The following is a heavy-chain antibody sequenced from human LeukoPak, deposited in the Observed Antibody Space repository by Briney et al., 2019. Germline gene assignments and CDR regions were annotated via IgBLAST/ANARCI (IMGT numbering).Heavy chain of an antibody. CDR3: ARGFGELFV. CDR1: GFTFSTYW. V-gene: IGHV3-74*01. Sequence: GGSLRLSCAASGFTFSTYWMHWVRQAPGKGLVWVSRIKNDGSSTSHADSVKGRFTISRDNAKNTLYLQMNSLRAEDTAVYYCARGFGELFVWGQGTLVTVSS. J-gene: IGHJ4*02. CDR2: IKNDGSST. D-gene: IGHD3-10*01.